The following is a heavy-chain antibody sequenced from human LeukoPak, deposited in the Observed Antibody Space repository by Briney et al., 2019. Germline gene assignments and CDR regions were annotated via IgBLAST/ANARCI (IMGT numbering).Heavy chain of an antibody. D-gene: IGHD3-10*01. V-gene: IGHV4-59*01. J-gene: IGHJ4*02. CDR1: GGSISSYY. CDR3: ARSYGSGSYLFDS. CDR2: IYYSGST. Sequence: PSETLSLTCTVSGGSISSYYWSWIRQPPGKGLEWMGYIYYSGSTNYNPSLKSRVTISVDTSNNQFSLKLRSVTAADTAVYHCARSYGSGSYLFDSWGQGTLVTVSS.